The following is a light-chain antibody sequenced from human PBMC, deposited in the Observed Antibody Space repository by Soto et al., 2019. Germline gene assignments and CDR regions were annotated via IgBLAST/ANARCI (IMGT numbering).Light chain of an antibody. J-gene: IGLJ2*01. Sequence: QSVLTQPASVSGSPGQSITISCTGTSSDVGGYNYVSWYQQHPGKAPKLMIYDVSNRPSGVSNRFSGSKSGNTASLTISGLQAEDEADCYCSSYTSSSVVFGGGTKLTVL. CDR2: DVS. CDR3: SSYTSSSVV. V-gene: IGLV2-14*01. CDR1: SSDVGGYNY.